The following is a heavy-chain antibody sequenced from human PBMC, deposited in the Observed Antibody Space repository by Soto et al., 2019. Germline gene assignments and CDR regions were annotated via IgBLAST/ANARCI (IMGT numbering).Heavy chain of an antibody. Sequence: SGATQVDRTQTRKLTCTFSGVSLSTILRCVSSIHQPPGKALEWLALIDWDDDKYYSTSLKTRLTISKDTSKNQVVLTMTNMDPVDTATYYCARIRSGWGFVYWGQGTLVTVSS. CDR1: GVSLSTILRC. V-gene: IGHV2-70*01. D-gene: IGHD6-19*01. J-gene: IGHJ4*02. CDR3: ARIRSGWGFVY. CDR2: IDWDDDK.